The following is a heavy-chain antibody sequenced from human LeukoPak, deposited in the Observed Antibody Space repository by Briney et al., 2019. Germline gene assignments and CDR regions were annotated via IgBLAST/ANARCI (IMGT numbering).Heavy chain of an antibody. D-gene: IGHD4-17*01. J-gene: IGHJ3*02. V-gene: IGHV1-18*01. CDR1: GXTXXSYX. CDR2: ISDYNGNT. Sequence: GASVKVSCKASGXTXXSYXISXXXXXXXXXXXWMGWISDYNGNTKYAQKLQGRVXMTTDTSTSTAYMELRSLRSDDTAVYYCARVYGVAFDIWGQGTMVTVSS. CDR3: ARVYGVAFDI.